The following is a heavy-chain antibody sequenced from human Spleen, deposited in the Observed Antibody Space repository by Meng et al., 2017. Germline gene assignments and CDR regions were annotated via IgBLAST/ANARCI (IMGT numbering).Heavy chain of an antibody. CDR3: ARDGGAGDFDL. Sequence: GGSLRLSCAASGFSFSHEYMSWVRQAPGKGLEWLSYINTSGRTKNYADSVKGRFTISRDNARNSLYLQMNSLRVEDTAVYYCARDGGAGDFDLWGQGTLVTVSS. V-gene: IGHV3-11*04. D-gene: IGHD2-21*01. CDR1: GFSFSHEY. J-gene: IGHJ4*02. CDR2: INTSGRTK.